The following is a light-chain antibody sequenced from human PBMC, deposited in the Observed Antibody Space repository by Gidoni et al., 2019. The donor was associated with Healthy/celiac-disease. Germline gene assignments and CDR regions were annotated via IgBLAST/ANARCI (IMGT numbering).Light chain of an antibody. CDR1: QSISSY. J-gene: IGKJ4*01. CDR2: AAS. Sequence: GDRVTITCRASQSISSYLNWYQQKPGKAPKLLIYAASSLQSGVPSRFSGSGSGTDFTLTISSLQPEDFATYYCQQSYSTPLTFGGGTKVEIK. V-gene: IGKV1-39*01. CDR3: QQSYSTPLT.